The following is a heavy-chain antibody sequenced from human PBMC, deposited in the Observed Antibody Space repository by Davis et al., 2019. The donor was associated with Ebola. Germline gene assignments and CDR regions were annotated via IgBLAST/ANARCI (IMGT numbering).Heavy chain of an antibody. CDR1: GFTFSDYY. CDR3: AKDVYGDSSVYYFDY. Sequence: GGSLRLSCAASGFTFSDYYMSWIRQAPGKGLEWVSYISSSSSYTNYADSVKGRFTISRDNAKNSLYLQMNSLRAEDTALYYCAKDVYGDSSVYYFDYWGQGTLVTVSS. J-gene: IGHJ4*02. V-gene: IGHV3-11*05. CDR2: ISSSSSYT. D-gene: IGHD4-17*01.